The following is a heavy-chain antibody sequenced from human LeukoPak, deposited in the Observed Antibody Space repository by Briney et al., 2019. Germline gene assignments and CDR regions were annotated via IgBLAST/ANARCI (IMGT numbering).Heavy chain of an antibody. D-gene: IGHD6-19*01. CDR1: GYSISSGYY. CDR2: IYHSGST. Sequence: SETLSLTCTVSGYSISSGYYWGWIRQPPGKGLEWIGSIYHSGSTYYNPSLKSRVTISVDTSKNQFSLKLSSVTAADTAVYYCAREAVAAYFDYWGRGTLVTVSS. V-gene: IGHV4-38-2*02. J-gene: IGHJ4*02. CDR3: AREAVAAYFDY.